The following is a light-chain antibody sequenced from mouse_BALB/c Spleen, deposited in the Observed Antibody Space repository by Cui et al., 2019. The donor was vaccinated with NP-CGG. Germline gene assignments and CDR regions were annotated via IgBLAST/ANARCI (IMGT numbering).Light chain of an antibody. CDR3: ALWYSNHWM. V-gene: IGLV1*01. Sequence: QAVVTQESALTTSPGETVTLTFSSSTGAVITSNYANWVQEKPDHLFTGLIGGTNNRVPGVPARFSGSLIGDKAALTITGAQTEDETIYFCALWYSNHWMFGGGTKLTVL. CDR2: GTN. J-gene: IGLJ1*01. CDR1: TGAVITSNY.